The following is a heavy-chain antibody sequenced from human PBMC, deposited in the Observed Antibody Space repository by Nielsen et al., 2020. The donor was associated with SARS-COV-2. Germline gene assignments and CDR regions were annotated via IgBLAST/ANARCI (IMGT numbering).Heavy chain of an antibody. CDR1: GVSFNDYF. D-gene: IGHD4-17*01. CDR3: ARELRGLDAFDI. V-gene: IGHV4-34*01. Sequence: SETLSLTCAVSGVSFNDYFWSWIRQPPEKGLEWIGEINHSGTTKYNPSLKSRVTISVDTSKNQFSLKLSSVTAADTAVYYCARELRGLDAFDIWGQGTMVTVSS. J-gene: IGHJ3*02. CDR2: INHSGTT.